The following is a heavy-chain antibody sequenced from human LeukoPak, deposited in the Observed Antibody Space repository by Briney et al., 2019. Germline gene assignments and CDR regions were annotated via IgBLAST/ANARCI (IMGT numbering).Heavy chain of an antibody. D-gene: IGHD3-22*01. CDR3: AKRRGYYDSSGSQAPNYYYYYYMDV. J-gene: IGHJ6*03. V-gene: IGHV3-48*03. Sequence: PGGSLRLSCAASGFTFSSYEMNWVRQAPGKGLEWVSYISSSGSTIYYADSVKGRFTISRDNAKNSLYLQMNSLRAEDTAVYYCAKRRGYYDSSGSQAPNYYYYYYMDVWGKGTTVTISS. CDR2: ISSSGSTI. CDR1: GFTFSSYE.